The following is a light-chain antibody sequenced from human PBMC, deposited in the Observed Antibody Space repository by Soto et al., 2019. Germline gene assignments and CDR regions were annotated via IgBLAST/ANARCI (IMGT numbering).Light chain of an antibody. CDR1: QSVRNNY. Sequence: EIVLTQSPDTLSLSPGERATLSCRASQSVRNNYLAWYQVRPGQAPRLLIYDASSRATGISDRFTGSGSGADFTLTITRLEPEDFAVYYCQQYDSSPRTFGQGTKVDI. J-gene: IGKJ1*01. V-gene: IGKV3-20*01. CDR2: DAS. CDR3: QQYDSSPRT.